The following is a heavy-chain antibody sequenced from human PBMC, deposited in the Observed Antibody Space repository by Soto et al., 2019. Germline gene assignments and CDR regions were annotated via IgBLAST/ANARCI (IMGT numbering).Heavy chain of an antibody. Sequence: EVQLLESGGGLVQPEGSLRLSCETSGFTFSSYAMSWVRQAPGKGLEWVSGISGGGSTTYYADSVKSRFTISRENSNNTLYLQVYSVRAVDTAVYYCARDQAAGGTISRYFQDWGQGTLVTVSS. J-gene: IGHJ1*01. CDR2: ISGGGSTT. V-gene: IGHV3-23*01. D-gene: IGHD6-13*01. CDR3: ARDQAAGGTISRYFQD. CDR1: GFTFSSYA.